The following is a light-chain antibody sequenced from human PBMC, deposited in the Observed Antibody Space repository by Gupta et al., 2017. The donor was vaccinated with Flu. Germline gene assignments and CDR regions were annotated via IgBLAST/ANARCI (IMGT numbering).Light chain of an antibody. V-gene: IGKV2-30*02. CDR1: QRCVHSDGNTD. Sequence: VTLGKAASISCSASQRCVHSDGNTDVNGFQQRQGQYTRSLIDKASNRDSGVPDRCSGSGSGTEVTLNSSSVEVNDGGVYYFTQRTCCRFAFGQGTKVDI. CDR3: TQRTCCRFA. J-gene: IGKJ3*01. CDR2: KAS.